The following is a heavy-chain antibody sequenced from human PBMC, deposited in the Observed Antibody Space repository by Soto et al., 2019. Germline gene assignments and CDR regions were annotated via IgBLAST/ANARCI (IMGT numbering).Heavy chain of an antibody. CDR3: ARDLKGLRDLDWSIVDT. CDR2: IIPIFGTG. D-gene: IGHD3-9*01. J-gene: IGHJ3*01. CDR1: GGTFSSYA. Sequence: ASVKVSCKASGGTFSSYAISWVRQAPGQGSEWMGGIIPIFGTGTYAQKVHGRVTLTTDESTYKGCRQLSSLSCEDAAGYFCARDLKGLRDLDWSIVDTWGQGGMVTV. V-gene: IGHV1-69*05.